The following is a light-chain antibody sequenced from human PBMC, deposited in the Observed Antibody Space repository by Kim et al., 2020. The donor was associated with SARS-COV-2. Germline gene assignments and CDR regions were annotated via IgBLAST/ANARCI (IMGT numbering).Light chain of an antibody. Sequence: EIVMTQSPATLSVSPGERATLSCRASQSVGSDLAWYQLKPGPAPRLLIYGASTRATGIPARFSGSGSGTEFTLTISSLQSEDFAVYYCQQYYNWPYTFGQGTKLEI. CDR3: QQYYNWPYT. V-gene: IGKV3-15*01. CDR2: GAS. J-gene: IGKJ2*01. CDR1: QSVGSD.